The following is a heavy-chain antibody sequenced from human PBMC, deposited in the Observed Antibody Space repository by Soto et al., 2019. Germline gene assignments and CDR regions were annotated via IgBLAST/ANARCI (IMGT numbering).Heavy chain of an antibody. V-gene: IGHV2-5*02. J-gene: IGHJ4*02. Sequence: QITLKESGPTLVKPTQTLTLTCTFSGFSLSTSGVGVGWIRQPPGKALEWLARIYCDVDKRYRPSLKSRLTITKDTSKNQVVLTLTKLDTVDTATYYCARGGWTTYYSPFFDYWGQGTLVTVSS. CDR3: ARGGWTTYYSPFFDY. CDR2: IYCDVDK. CDR1: GFSLSTSGVG. D-gene: IGHD3-10*01.